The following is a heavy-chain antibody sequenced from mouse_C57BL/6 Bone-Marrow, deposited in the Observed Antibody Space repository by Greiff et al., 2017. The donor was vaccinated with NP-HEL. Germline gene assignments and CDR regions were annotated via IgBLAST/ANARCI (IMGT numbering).Heavy chain of an antibody. J-gene: IGHJ1*03. CDR1: GFNIKDDY. CDR2: IDPENGDT. Sequence: EVQLQQSGAELVRPGASVKLSCTASGFNIKDDYMHWVKQRPEQGLEWIGWIDPENGDTEYASKFQGKATITADTSSNTAYLQLSSLTSEDTAVYYCTTNGNYEYWYFDVWGTGTTVTVSS. CDR3: TTNGNYEYWYFDV. D-gene: IGHD2-1*01. V-gene: IGHV14-4*01.